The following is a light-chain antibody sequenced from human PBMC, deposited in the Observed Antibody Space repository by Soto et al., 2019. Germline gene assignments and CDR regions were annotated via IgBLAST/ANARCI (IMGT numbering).Light chain of an antibody. Sequence: QSVLTQPPSASGTPGQRVTISCSGSSSNIGSNYVYWYQQLPGTAPKLLIYRNDQRPSGVPDRFSGSKSGTSASLAISGFRSDDEADYYCAAWDDSLSGVVFGGGTKVTVL. V-gene: IGLV1-47*01. CDR3: AAWDDSLSGVV. CDR2: RND. CDR1: SSNIGSNY. J-gene: IGLJ3*02.